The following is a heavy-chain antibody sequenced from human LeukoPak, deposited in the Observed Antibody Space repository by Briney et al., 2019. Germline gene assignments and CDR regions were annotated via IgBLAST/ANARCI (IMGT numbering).Heavy chain of an antibody. CDR3: AKRRDDESDY. V-gene: IGHV3-21*04. J-gene: IGHJ4*02. CDR1: GFIFSTYS. CDR2: TSSSNSYI. D-gene: IGHD1-1*01. Sequence: GGSLRLSCAASGFIFSTYSMNWVRHPPGKGLGWVSSTSSSNSYIFYADSVKSRFTISRDNSKSTLYLQMSSVTVADTAVYSCAKRRDDESDYWGQGTLVTVCS.